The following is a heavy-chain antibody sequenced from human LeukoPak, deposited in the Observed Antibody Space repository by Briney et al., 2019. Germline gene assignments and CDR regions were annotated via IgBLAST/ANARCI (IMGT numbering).Heavy chain of an antibody. CDR3: AREGPRGNSQFDY. CDR2: IWYDGSNK. J-gene: IGHJ4*02. V-gene: IGHV3-33*01. D-gene: IGHD2/OR15-2a*01. CDR1: GFTFSSYG. Sequence: GSLRLSCAASGFTFSSYGMHWVRQAPGKGLEWVALIWYDGSNKYYTDSVKGRLTISRDNSKNTLYLQMNSLRAEDTAIYYCAREGPRGNSQFDYWGQGTLVTVSS.